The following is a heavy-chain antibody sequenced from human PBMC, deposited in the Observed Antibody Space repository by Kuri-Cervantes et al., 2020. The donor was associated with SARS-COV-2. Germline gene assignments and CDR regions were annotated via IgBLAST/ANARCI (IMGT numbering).Heavy chain of an antibody. CDR2: ISRSGAST. CDR1: GFTFSSYA. CDR3: AKRYDTSGDYWHYFDY. D-gene: IGHD3-22*01. Sequence: GGSLRLSCAASGFTFSSYAMSWVRQAPGKGLEWVSAISRSGASTYYADSVKGRFTISRDNSRNTLNLQMNSLRAEDTAVYYCAKRYDTSGDYWHYFDYWGQGTLVTVSS. J-gene: IGHJ4*02. V-gene: IGHV3-23*01.